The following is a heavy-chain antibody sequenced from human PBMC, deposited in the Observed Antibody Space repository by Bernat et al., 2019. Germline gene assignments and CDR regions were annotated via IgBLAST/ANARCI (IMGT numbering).Heavy chain of an antibody. Sequence: EVQLVESGGGLVKPGGSLRLSCAASGFTFSSYSMNWVRQAPGKGLEWVSSISSSSSYIYYADSVQGRFTSSRDNAKNSLYLQMNSLRAEDTTVYYCVRPPLWELLEWSTVPWFDPWGQGTLVTVSS. D-gene: IGHD3-3*01. V-gene: IGHV3-21*01. J-gene: IGHJ5*02. CDR3: VRPPLWELLEWSTVPWFDP. CDR2: ISSSSSYI. CDR1: GFTFSSYS.